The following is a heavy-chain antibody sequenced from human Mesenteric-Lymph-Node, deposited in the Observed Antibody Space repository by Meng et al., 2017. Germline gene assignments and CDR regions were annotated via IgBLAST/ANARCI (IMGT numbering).Heavy chain of an antibody. V-gene: IGHV4-61*02. CDR3: ARLPAGSSSWYRGTWDI. D-gene: IGHD6-13*01. CDR1: GYSISSGDY. Sequence: LRLSCTVSGYSISSGDYWGWVRQPAGKGLEWIGRIYTSGSTNYNPSLKSRVTISVDTSKNQFSLKLSSVTAADTAVYYCARLPAGSSSWYRGTWDIWGQGTMVTVSS. J-gene: IGHJ3*02. CDR2: IYTSGST.